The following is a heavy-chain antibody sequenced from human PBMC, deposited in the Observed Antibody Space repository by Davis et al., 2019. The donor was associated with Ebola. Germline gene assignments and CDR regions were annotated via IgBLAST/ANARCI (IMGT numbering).Heavy chain of an antibody. Sequence: GESLKISCAASGFTFSDYYMSWIRQAPGKGLEWVSYISSSGSTIYYADSVKGRFTISRDNAKNSLYLQMNSLRAEDTAVYYCARDPEYYDSGVEYYFDYWGQGTLVTVSS. V-gene: IGHV3-11*04. J-gene: IGHJ4*02. CDR3: ARDPEYYDSGVEYYFDY. CDR2: ISSSGSTI. D-gene: IGHD3-22*01. CDR1: GFTFSDYY.